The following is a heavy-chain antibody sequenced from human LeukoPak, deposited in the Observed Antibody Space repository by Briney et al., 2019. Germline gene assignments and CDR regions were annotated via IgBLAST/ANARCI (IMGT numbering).Heavy chain of an antibody. J-gene: IGHJ4*02. CDR2: ISASGVMT. Sequence: GGSLRLSCAASGFTFTNYAMTWVRQAPGKGLEWVSSISASGVMTYYADSVKGRFTVSRDNSKNSLYLQMSNLTAADTAVYYCAKDRSIGTYYTFDHWGQGTLVTVSS. D-gene: IGHD1-26*01. CDR1: GFTFTNYA. CDR3: AKDRSIGTYYTFDH. V-gene: IGHV3-23*01.